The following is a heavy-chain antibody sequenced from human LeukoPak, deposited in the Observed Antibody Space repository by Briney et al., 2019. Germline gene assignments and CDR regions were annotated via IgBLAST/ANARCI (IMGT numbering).Heavy chain of an antibody. CDR1: GFTFSSYA. CDR3: AKDTSIGKYCTSGVCSPFDY. CDR2: ISDSGDYT. V-gene: IGHV3-23*01. Sequence: GGSLTLSCAGSGFTFSSYAMSWVRQAPGRGLEWVSAISDSGDYTSYADSVRGRFTISRDNSRNTLYLQMISLRPEDTAVYYCAKDTSIGKYCTSGVCSPFDYWGQGTLVTVSS. D-gene: IGHD2-8*01. J-gene: IGHJ4*02.